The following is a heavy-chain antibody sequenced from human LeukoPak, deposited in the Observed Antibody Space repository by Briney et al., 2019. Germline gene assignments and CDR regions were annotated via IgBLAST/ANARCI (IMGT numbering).Heavy chain of an antibody. CDR3: ARPMYNWNDGGCYYGMDV. V-gene: IGHV3-33*08. CDR1: GFTFSSYW. J-gene: IGHJ6*02. CDR2: IWYDGSNK. D-gene: IGHD1-20*01. Sequence: GGSLRLSCAASGFTFSSYWMSWVRQAPGKGLEWVAVIWYDGSNKYYADSVKGRFTISRDNSKNTLYLQMNSLRAEDTAVYYCARPMYNWNDGGCYYGMDVWGQGTTVTVSS.